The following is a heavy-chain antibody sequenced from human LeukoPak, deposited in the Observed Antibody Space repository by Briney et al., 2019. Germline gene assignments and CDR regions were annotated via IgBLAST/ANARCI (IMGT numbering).Heavy chain of an antibody. V-gene: IGHV4-39*07. CDR2: IYYSGST. J-gene: IGHJ4*02. CDR3: ARGAAAGNYYFDY. D-gene: IGHD6-13*01. CDR1: GGSISGSSYY. Sequence: SETLSLTCTVSGGSISGSSYYWGWIRQPPGKGLEWIGGIYYSGSTYYNPSVKSRVTISIDTSKNQFSLKLSSVTAADTAVYFCARGAAAGNYYFDYWGQGTLVTVSS.